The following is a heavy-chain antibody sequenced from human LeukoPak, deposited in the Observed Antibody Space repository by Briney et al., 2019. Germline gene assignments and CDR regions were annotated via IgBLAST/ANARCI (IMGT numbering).Heavy chain of an antibody. Sequence: SQTLSLTCAVSGGSISSGGYSWSWIRQPPGKGLEWIGYIYHSGSTYYNPSLKSRVTISVDRSKNQFSLKLSSVTAADTAVYYCARARAPKRPGIAAAGTFDYWGQGTLVTVSS. CDR2: IYHSGST. J-gene: IGHJ4*02. CDR3: ARARAPKRPGIAAAGTFDY. CDR1: GGSISSGGYS. D-gene: IGHD6-13*01. V-gene: IGHV4-30-2*01.